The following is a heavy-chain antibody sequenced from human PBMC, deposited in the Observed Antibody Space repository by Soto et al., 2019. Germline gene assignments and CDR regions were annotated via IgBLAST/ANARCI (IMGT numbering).Heavy chain of an antibody. J-gene: IGHJ4*02. CDR2: IYYSGST. CDR3: ARDSSGWYRYFDY. D-gene: IGHD6-19*01. CDR1: GGSISSYY. Sequence: SETLSLTCTVSGGSISSYYWSWIRQPPGKGLEWIGYIYYSGSTNYNPSLKSRVTISVDKSKNQFSLKLSSVTAADTAVYYCARDSSGWYRYFDYWGQGTLVTVSS. V-gene: IGHV4-59*12.